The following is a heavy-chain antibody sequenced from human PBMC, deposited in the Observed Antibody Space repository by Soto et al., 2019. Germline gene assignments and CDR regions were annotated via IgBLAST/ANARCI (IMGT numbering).Heavy chain of an antibody. CDR1: GGSISSSSYY. D-gene: IGHD6-19*01. V-gene: IGHV4-39*07. CDR3: AREREVFLWYSSGWPRSVFDY. J-gene: IGHJ4*02. Sequence: PSGTLSLTCTVSGGSISSSSYYWGWIRKPPGKGLEWIGSIYYSGSTNYNPSLKSRVTISVDTSKNQFSLKLSSVTAADTAVYYCAREREVFLWYSSGWPRSVFDYWGQRTLVTVSS. CDR2: IYYSGST.